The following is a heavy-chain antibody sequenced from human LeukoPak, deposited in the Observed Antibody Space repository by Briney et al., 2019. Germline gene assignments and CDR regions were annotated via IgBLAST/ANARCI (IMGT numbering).Heavy chain of an antibody. J-gene: IGHJ4*02. D-gene: IGHD6-19*01. CDR3: AKGAGWYNY. CDR2: IYNAGST. CDR1: GDSITTYY. Sequence: SETLSLTCTVSGDSITTYYWSWIRQSPEKGVEWIGFIYNAGSTTYSPSLKSRVTISADTSNNYLSLKLTSVTAADTAVYYCAKGAGWYNYWGQGTLVAVSS. V-gene: IGHV4-59*01.